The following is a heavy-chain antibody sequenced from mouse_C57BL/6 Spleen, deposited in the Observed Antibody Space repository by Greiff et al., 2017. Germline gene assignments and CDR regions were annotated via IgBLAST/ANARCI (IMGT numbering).Heavy chain of an antibody. V-gene: IGHV5-16*01. Sequence: EVMLVESEGGLVQPGSSMKLSCTASGFTFSDYYMAWVRQVPEKGLEWVANINYDGSSTYYLDSLKSRFIISRDNAKNILYLQMSSLKSEDTATYYCARVSYGSSYRYFDVWGTGTTVTVSS. CDR3: ARVSYGSSYRYFDV. CDR1: GFTFSDYY. D-gene: IGHD1-1*01. J-gene: IGHJ1*03. CDR2: INYDGSST.